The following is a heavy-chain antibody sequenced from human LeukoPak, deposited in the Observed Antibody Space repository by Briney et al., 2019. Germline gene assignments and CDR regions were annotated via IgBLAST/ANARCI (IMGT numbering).Heavy chain of an antibody. CDR3: VKGVGGPFDI. V-gene: IGHV3-23*01. J-gene: IGHJ3*02. CDR2: ISGGDRTT. Sequence: GGNLTFYFAAYRFTVSSDGMKWVRHGTGQGLEGVSAISGGDRTTFYADPVKGPCTISRDISKNMLFLQLNSLSPEDTAIYYCVKGVGGPFDIWGQGTMVTVSS. D-gene: IGHD3-16*01. CDR1: RFTVSSDG.